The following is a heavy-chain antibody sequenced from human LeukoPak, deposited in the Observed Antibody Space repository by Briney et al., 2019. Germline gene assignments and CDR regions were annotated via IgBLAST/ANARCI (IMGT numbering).Heavy chain of an antibody. Sequence: SETLSLTCAVSGGSISSGGYSWSWIRQPPGKGLEWIGYIYYSGSTNYNPSLKSRVTISVDTSKNQFSLKLSSVTAADTAIYYCARGEYYYDSSGYYFPGAFDIWGQGTMVTVSS. V-gene: IGHV4-61*08. CDR2: IYYSGST. CDR1: GGSISSGGYS. CDR3: ARGEYYYDSSGYYFPGAFDI. D-gene: IGHD3-22*01. J-gene: IGHJ3*02.